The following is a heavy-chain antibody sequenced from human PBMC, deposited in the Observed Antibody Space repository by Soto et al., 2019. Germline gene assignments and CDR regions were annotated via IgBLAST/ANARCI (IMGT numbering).Heavy chain of an antibody. J-gene: IGHJ4*02. CDR3: AKQDGSKPKGPQTN. Sequence: GGSLRLSCAASGFTFSSYWMHWVRQAPGKGLVWVSRINSDGSSTSYADSVKGRFTISRDNSKNTLYLQMNSLRAEDTAVYYCAKQDGSKPKGPQTNWGQGTLVTVSS. CDR1: GFTFSSYW. CDR2: INSDGSST. D-gene: IGHD4-17*01. V-gene: IGHV3-74*01.